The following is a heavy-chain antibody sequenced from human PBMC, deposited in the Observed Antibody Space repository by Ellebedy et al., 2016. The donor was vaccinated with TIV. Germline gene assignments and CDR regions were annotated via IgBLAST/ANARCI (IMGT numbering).Heavy chain of an antibody. J-gene: IGHJ4*02. Sequence: GESLKISCAASGFTFNSYAMSWVRQAPGKGLEWVSSVSDCGGGTFYADSVRGRFTISRDNSKNTLYLQMSSLRADDTAVYYCAKTGSWNPNFYFDYWGQGTLVTVSS. D-gene: IGHD6-13*01. V-gene: IGHV3-23*01. CDR3: AKTGSWNPNFYFDY. CDR2: VSDCGGGT. CDR1: GFTFNSYA.